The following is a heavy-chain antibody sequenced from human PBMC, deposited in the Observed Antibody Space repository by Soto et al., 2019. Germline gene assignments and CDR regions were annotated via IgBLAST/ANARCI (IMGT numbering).Heavy chain of an antibody. V-gene: IGHV4-34*01. J-gene: IGHJ6*02. CDR3: ARYMGGMDV. Sequence: QVQLQQWGAGLLKPSETLSLTCAVYGGSFRGYYWSWIRQPPGKGLEWIGEINHSGSTNYNSSLKSRLTISVDRSKNQFSLKLSSVTAADTAVYYCARYMGGMDVWGQGTTVTVSS. CDR1: GGSFRGYY. D-gene: IGHD3-10*01. CDR2: INHSGST.